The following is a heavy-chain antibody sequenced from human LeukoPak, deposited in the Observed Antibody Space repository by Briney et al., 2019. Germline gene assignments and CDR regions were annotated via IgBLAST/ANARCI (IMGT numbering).Heavy chain of an antibody. CDR2: IIPIFGTA. Sequence: SVKVSCKVSGYTLTELSMHWVRQAPGKGLEWMGGIIPIFGTANYAQKFQGRVTITADESTSTAYMELSSLRSEDTAVYYCARDYYYDSSGSIKRYYGMDVWGQGTTVTVSS. V-gene: IGHV1-69*13. D-gene: IGHD3-22*01. J-gene: IGHJ6*02. CDR1: GYTLTELS. CDR3: ARDYYYDSSGSIKRYYGMDV.